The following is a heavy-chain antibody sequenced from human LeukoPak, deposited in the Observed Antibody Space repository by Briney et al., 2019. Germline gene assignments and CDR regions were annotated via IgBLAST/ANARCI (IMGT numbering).Heavy chain of an antibody. CDR2: ISDADGSIT. V-gene: IGHV3-74*01. Sequence: GGSLRLSCAASGFTLNSYWLHWVRQAPGKGLVWVSRISDADGSITDYADSVRGRFTISRDTAKNTLYLEMNSLGAEDTAVYYCARDLSGYSDYWGQGTLVTVSS. D-gene: IGHD2-15*01. J-gene: IGHJ4*02. CDR1: GFTLNSYW. CDR3: ARDLSGYSDY.